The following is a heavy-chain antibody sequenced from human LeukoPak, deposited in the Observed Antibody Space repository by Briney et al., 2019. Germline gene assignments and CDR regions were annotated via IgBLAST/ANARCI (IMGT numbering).Heavy chain of an antibody. CDR2: INHSGST. CDR3: ARGTDEYYYGSGSTINWFDP. V-gene: IGHV4-34*01. J-gene: IGHJ5*02. D-gene: IGHD3-10*01. Sequence: SETLSLTCAVSGYSISSGYYWSWIRQPPGKGLEWIGEINHSGSTNYNPSLKSRVTISVDTSKNQFSLKLSSVTAADTAVYYCARGTDEYYYGSGSTINWFDPWGQGTLVTVSS. CDR1: GYSISSGYY.